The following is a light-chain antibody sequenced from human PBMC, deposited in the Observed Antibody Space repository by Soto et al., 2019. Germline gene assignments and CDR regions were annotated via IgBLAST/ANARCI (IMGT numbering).Light chain of an antibody. CDR2: DAS. CDR1: QSVSSY. Sequence: IVMTQSPATLSVSPVERATLSCRASQSVSSYLAWYQQKPGQAPRLLIYDASNRATGIPARFSGSGSGTDFTLTISSLEPEDFAVYYCQQRSNWPLITFGQGTRLEIK. CDR3: QQRSNWPLIT. V-gene: IGKV3-11*01. J-gene: IGKJ5*01.